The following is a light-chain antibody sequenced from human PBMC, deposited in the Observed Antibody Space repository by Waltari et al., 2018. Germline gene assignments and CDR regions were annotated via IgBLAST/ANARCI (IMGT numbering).Light chain of an antibody. CDR2: GVA. V-gene: IGLV2-23*02. CDR1: SRAVWSYDL. CDR3: SSYTQSRTRV. Sequence: QSALTQSASVSGSPGQSITISCTWTSRAVWSYDLVSWYQQLPGRAPTLILFGVAKRPSGISDRFSGSKSGNTASLTISGLQSEDEAHYYCSSYTQSRTRVFGGGTKLTVL. J-gene: IGLJ3*02.